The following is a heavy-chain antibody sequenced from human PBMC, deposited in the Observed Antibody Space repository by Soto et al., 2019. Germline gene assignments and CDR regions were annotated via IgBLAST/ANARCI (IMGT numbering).Heavy chain of an antibody. CDR3: ARWGRIRFLEWPENYYYYGMDV. CDR1: GGSFSSYY. J-gene: IGHJ6*02. Sequence: SETLSLTCAVYGGSFSSYYWSWIRQPPGKGLEWIGEINHSGSTNYNPSLKSRVTISVDTSKNQFSLKLSSVTAADTAVYYCARWGRIRFLEWPENYYYYGMDVWGQGTTVTVSS. D-gene: IGHD3-3*01. V-gene: IGHV4-34*01. CDR2: INHSGST.